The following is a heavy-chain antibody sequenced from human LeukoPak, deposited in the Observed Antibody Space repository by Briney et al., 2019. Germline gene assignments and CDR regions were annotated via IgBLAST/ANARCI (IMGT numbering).Heavy chain of an antibody. J-gene: IGHJ4*02. CDR2: IIPILGIA. D-gene: IGHD1-26*01. CDR1: GGTFSSYA. CDR3: ARGPSGSPDY. Sequence: VASVKVSCKASGGTFSSYAISWVRQSPGQGLEWMGRIIPILGIANYAQKFQGRVTITADKSTSTAYMELSSLRSEDTAVYYCARGPSGSPDYWGQGTLVTVSS. V-gene: IGHV1-69*04.